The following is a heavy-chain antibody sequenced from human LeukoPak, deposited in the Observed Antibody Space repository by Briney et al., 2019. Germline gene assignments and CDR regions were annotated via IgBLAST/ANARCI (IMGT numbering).Heavy chain of an antibody. D-gene: IGHD3-10*01. CDR1: GGSISSNGYY. CDR2: IYHAGRT. J-gene: IGHJ6*02. Sequence: SETLSLTCTVSGGSISSNGYYWSRIRQHPGDGLQWIGDIYHAGRTNYNSSLKNRVTISVDPSSNQFSLQFSFMTAADTAVYYCARAFGFGELNHHYGFDVWGQGTTVTVSS. CDR3: ARAFGFGELNHHYGFDV. V-gene: IGHV4-31*03.